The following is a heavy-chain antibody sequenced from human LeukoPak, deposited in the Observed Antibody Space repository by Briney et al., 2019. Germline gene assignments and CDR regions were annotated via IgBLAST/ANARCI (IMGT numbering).Heavy chain of an antibody. V-gene: IGHV3-53*01. J-gene: IGHJ4*02. CDR2: IYSGGST. CDR3: AKDRFGCSSTSCYSLDY. CDR1: GFTVSSNY. Sequence: GGSLRLSCAASGFTVSSNYMSWVRQTPGKGLYWVSVIYSGGSTYYADSVRGRFTISRDKSKNTLYLQMNSLRAEDTAVYYCAKDRFGCSSTSCYSLDYWGQGTLVTVSS. D-gene: IGHD2-2*01.